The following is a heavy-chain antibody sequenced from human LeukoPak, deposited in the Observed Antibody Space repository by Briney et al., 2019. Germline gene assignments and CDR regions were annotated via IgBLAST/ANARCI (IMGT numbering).Heavy chain of an antibody. D-gene: IGHD5-18*01. Sequence: KSSETLSLTCTVSGGSISSYWSWIRQPAGKGLEWIGRIYGSGSTNYNPSLKSRVTISVDTSKNQFSLKLSSVTAADTAVYYCARDGYSPNVLFYFDYWGQGTLVTVSS. J-gene: IGHJ4*02. CDR3: ARDGYSPNVLFYFDY. CDR1: GGSISSY. CDR2: IYGSGST. V-gene: IGHV4-4*07.